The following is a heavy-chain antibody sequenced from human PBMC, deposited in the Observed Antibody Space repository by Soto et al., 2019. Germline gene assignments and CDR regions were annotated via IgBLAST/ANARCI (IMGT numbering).Heavy chain of an antibody. CDR3: ARGDYDDYALGY. CDR1: GASFSDHF. J-gene: IGHJ4*02. V-gene: IGHV4-34*01. CDR2: INHSGST. Sequence: KTSETLSLTCGVYGASFSDHFWNWIRQPPGQGPEWIGEINHSGSTSYSPSLGSRVTISVDTSKNQFSLKLSSVTAADTAVYFCARGDYDDYALGYWGQGSLVTVSS. D-gene: IGHD4-17*01.